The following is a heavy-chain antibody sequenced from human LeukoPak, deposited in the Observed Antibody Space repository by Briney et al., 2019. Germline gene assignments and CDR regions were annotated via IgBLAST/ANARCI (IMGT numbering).Heavy chain of an antibody. D-gene: IGHD3-9*01. V-gene: IGHV1-18*01. CDR3: ASARAGYFDWLLNY. CDR1: GYTFTSYG. Sequence: ASVKVSCKASGYTFTSYGISWVRQAPGQGLEWMGWISAYNGNTNYAQKLQGRVTMTTDTSTSTAHMELRSLRSDDTAVYYCASARAGYFDWLLNYWGQGTLVTVSS. CDR2: ISAYNGNT. J-gene: IGHJ4*02.